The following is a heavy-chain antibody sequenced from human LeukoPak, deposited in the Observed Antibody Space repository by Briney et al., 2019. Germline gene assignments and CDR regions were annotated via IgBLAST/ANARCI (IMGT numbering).Heavy chain of an antibody. Sequence: GGSLRLSCAASGFTFSSYAMSWVRQAPGKGLEWVSAISGSGGSTYYAGSVKGRFTISRDNSKNTLYLQMNSLRAEDTAVYYCAKSDYDFWSGYYTYYYYYMDVWGKGTTVTVSS. CDR3: AKSDYDFWSGYYTYYYYYMDV. D-gene: IGHD3-3*01. J-gene: IGHJ6*03. V-gene: IGHV3-23*01. CDR2: ISGSGGST. CDR1: GFTFSSYA.